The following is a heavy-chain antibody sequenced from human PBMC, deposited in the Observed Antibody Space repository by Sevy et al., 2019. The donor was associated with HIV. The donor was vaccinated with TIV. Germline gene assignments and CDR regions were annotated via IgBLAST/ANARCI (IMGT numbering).Heavy chain of an antibody. CDR3: NTDWGSGTTWVRAFDL. J-gene: IGHJ3*01. D-gene: IGHD1-7*01. V-gene: IGHV3-15*01. CDR1: GFPFSDAW. Sequence: GGSLRLSCAASGFPFSDAWMKWVRQAPGKGLEWVGLIKNENAGGTSDYAAPVKGRLSITRDDSKNTVFLKMSSMKTEDTAIYYCNTDWGSGTTWVRAFDLWGQVTMVTVSS. CDR2: IKNENAGGTS.